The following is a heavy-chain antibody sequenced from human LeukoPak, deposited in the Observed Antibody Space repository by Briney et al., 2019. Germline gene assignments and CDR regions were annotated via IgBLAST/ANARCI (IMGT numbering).Heavy chain of an antibody. CDR1: GGSFSSYY. Sequence: SETLSLTCAVYGGSFSSYYWSWIRQPPGKGLEWIGNIFYSGRTYYSPSLKSRVTISLDTSRNQFSLKLNSVTAADTAVYYCAKSNGYGLVDIWGQGTLVTVSS. D-gene: IGHD3-10*01. J-gene: IGHJ4*02. V-gene: IGHV4-34*12. CDR2: IFYSGRT. CDR3: AKSNGYGLVDI.